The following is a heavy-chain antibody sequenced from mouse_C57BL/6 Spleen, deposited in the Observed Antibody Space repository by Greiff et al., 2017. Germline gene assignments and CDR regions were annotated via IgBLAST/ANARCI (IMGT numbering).Heavy chain of an antibody. CDR1: GFTFSSYA. D-gene: IGHD2-1*01. V-gene: IGHV5-4*01. Sequence: EVKLVESGGGLVKPGGSLKLSCAASGFTFSSYAMSWVRQTPEKRLEWVATISDGGSYTYYPDNVKGRFTIARDNAKNNLYLQMSHLKSEDTAMYYCARDYYGNPYWYFDVWGTGTTVTVAS. CDR2: ISDGGSYT. CDR3: ARDYYGNPYWYFDV. J-gene: IGHJ1*03.